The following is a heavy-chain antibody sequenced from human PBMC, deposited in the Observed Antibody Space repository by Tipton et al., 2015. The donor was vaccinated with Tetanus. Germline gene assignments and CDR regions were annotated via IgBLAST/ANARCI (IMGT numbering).Heavy chain of an antibody. Sequence: LSLTCAVSGGSITSDNHYWSWIRQPPGKGLEWIGYIYHSGSTYYNASLKSRLDISLDTSKNQFSLRLTSVTVADTAVYYCARDPGIASAGPLFRPRGRGTLVTVSS. D-gene: IGHD6-13*01. CDR1: GGSITSDNHY. CDR3: ARDPGIASAGPLFRP. CDR2: IYHSGST. V-gene: IGHV4-31*11. J-gene: IGHJ5*02.